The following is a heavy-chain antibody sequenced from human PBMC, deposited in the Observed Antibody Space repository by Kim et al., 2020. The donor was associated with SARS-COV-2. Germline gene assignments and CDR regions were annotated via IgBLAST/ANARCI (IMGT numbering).Heavy chain of an antibody. Sequence: AAPVKGSCTISRDDSKTTLYLQMNSLKTEDTAVYYCTSGLWFGEPSPSDYWGQGTLVTVSS. D-gene: IGHD3-10*01. V-gene: IGHV3-15*01. J-gene: IGHJ4*02. CDR3: TSGLWFGEPSPSDY.